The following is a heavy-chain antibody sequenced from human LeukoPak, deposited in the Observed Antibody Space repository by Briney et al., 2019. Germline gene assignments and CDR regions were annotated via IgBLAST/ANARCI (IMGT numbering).Heavy chain of an antibody. CDR2: VKSDGSNP. Sequence: PGGSLRLSCAASRFSFSNYWMHWVRQAPGKGLVWVSRVKSDGSNPSYADSVKGRFTISRDNAENMLYLQMNSLRAEDTAVYYCAAAILYYYGMDVWGQGTTVTVSS. J-gene: IGHJ6*02. D-gene: IGHD2-2*02. CDR1: RFSFSNYW. CDR3: AAAILYYYGMDV. V-gene: IGHV3-74*01.